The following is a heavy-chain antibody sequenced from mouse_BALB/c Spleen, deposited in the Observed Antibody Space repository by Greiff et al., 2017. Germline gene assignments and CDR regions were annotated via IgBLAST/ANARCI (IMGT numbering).Heavy chain of an antibody. CDR1: GFSFTGYG. V-gene: IGHV2-6-7*01. J-gene: IGHJ1*01. CDR3: ARDQCRYCLDV. D-gene: IGHD2-14*01. Sequence: QVQLKESGPGLVAPSQCLSITCTVSGFSFTGYGVNWVRQPPGKGLEWLGMIWGDGSTDNKSALKSRLSISKDNSKSQVFLKMNSLQTDDTAGYCCARDQCRYCLDVWGEGTTVTVSS. CDR2: IWGDGST.